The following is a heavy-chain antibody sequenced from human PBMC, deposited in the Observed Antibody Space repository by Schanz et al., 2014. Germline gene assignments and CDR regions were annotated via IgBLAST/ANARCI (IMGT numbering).Heavy chain of an antibody. V-gene: IGHV1-46*01. CDR2: INPSGGST. CDR1: GYTFVSYS. J-gene: IGHJ4*02. D-gene: IGHD6-6*01. CDR3: ARDQSPYTNSSDVRYFDY. Sequence: QVQLVQSGAEVKKPGSSVKVSCKASGYTFVSYSMHWVRQAPGQGLEWMGIINPSGGSTRYGQKFQGRITVTTDTSTSTVYLELSSLRSDDTAVYYCARDQSPYTNSSDVRYFDYWGQGSLXTVSS.